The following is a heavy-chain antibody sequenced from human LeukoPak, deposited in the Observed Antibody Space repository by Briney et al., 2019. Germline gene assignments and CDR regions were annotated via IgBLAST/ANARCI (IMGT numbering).Heavy chain of an antibody. D-gene: IGHD4-17*01. CDR3: ATSPGYGDDYFDY. CDR2: IYYSGST. V-gene: IGHV4-59*01. Sequence: SETLSLTCTVSGGSISSYYWSWIRQPPGKGLEWIGYIYYSGSTNYNPSLKSRVTISVDTSKNQFSLKLSPVTAADTAVYYCATSPGYGDDYFDYWGQGTLVTVSS. CDR1: GGSISSYY. J-gene: IGHJ4*02.